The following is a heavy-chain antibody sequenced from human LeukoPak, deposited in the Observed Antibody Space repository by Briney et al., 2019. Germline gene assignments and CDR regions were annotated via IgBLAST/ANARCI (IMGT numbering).Heavy chain of an antibody. CDR2: INTDGSST. CDR3: ARESIGAAGTLSAFDI. V-gene: IGHV3-74*01. Sequence: NPGGSLRLSCAASGFTFSSYWMHWVRQAPGKGLVWVSRINTDGSSTSYADSVKGRFTISRDNAKNTLYLQMNSLRAEDTAVYYCARESIGAAGTLSAFDIWGQGTMVTVSS. CDR1: GFTFSSYW. D-gene: IGHD6-13*01. J-gene: IGHJ3*02.